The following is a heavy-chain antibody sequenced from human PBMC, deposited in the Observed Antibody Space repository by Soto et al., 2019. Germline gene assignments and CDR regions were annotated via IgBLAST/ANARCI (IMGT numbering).Heavy chain of an antibody. CDR3: ASSGTSRH. Sequence: QVQLQQWGAGLLKPSETLSLTCAVYGGSFSDYFWSWIRQPPGKGLEWIGEINHSGSTRYSPSLKSRVIISVDPSKNPFSLKLSSVTAADSGVYYCASSGTSRHWGQGTLVTVSS. CDR2: INHSGST. CDR1: GGSFSDYF. D-gene: IGHD2-2*01. J-gene: IGHJ4*02. V-gene: IGHV4-34*01.